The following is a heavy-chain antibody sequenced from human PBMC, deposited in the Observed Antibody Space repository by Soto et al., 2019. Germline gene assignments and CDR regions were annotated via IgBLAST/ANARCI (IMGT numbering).Heavy chain of an antibody. V-gene: IGHV3-74*01. CDR3: ATVVDV. CDR1: GFTFRSHR. Sequence: GGSLRLSCAASGFTFRSHRIHWVRQAPGKGLEWDSRIDTDGGGTSYADSVKGRFTISTDNAENTVYLQMNGLRVEDTAVYYCATVVDVWGQGTLVTSPQ. D-gene: IGHD2-15*01. CDR2: IDTDGGGT. J-gene: IGHJ4*02.